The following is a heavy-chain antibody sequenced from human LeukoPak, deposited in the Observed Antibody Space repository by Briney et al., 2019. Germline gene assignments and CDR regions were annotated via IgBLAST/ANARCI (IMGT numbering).Heavy chain of an antibody. D-gene: IGHD4-17*01. CDR1: GFTFSSYA. Sequence: PGGSLRLSRAASGFTFSSYAMSWVRQAPGKGLEWVSAISGSGGSTYYADSVKGRFTISRDNSKNTLYLQMNSLRAEDTAVYYCAKDLEATVTAFYPYWGQGTLVTVSS. V-gene: IGHV3-23*01. CDR2: ISGSGGST. J-gene: IGHJ4*02. CDR3: AKDLEATVTAFYPY.